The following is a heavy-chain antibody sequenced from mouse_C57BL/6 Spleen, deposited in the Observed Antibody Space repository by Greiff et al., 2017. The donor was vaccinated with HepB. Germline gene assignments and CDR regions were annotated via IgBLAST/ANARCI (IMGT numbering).Heavy chain of an antibody. CDR1: GYTFTSYW. Sequence: VKLQQPGAELVKPGASVKVSCKASGYTFTSYWMHWVKQRPGQGLEWIGRIHPSDSDTNYNQKFKGKATLTVDKSSSTAYMQLSSLTSEDSAVYYCAIGSSSTPYWYFDVWGTGTTVTVSS. J-gene: IGHJ1*03. D-gene: IGHD1-1*01. V-gene: IGHV1-74*01. CDR3: AIGSSSTPYWYFDV. CDR2: IHPSDSDT.